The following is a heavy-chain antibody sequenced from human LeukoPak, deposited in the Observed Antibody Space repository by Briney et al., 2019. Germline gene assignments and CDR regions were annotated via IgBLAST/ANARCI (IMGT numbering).Heavy chain of an antibody. D-gene: IGHD6-13*01. CDR3: AKTFGSSWYLDH. Sequence: GGSLRLSCAASGFTFSSYAMTWVRQAPGKGLEWVSAISGGGGSTYYADSVKGRFTVSRDNSKNTLYLQINSLRAEDTSVYYCAKTFGSSWYLDHWGQGTLVTVSS. J-gene: IGHJ4*02. CDR2: ISGGGGST. V-gene: IGHV3-23*01. CDR1: GFTFSSYA.